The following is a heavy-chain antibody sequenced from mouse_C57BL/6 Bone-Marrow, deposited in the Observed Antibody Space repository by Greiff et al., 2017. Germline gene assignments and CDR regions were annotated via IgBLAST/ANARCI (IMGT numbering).Heavy chain of an antibody. J-gene: IGHJ3*01. CDR2: IDPEDGDT. CDR3: TTPRLFGWFAY. CDR1: GFNIKDYY. V-gene: IGHV14-1*01. Sequence: VQLQQSGAELVRPGASVKLSCTASGFNIKDYYMHWVKQRPEQGLEWIGRIDPEDGDTEYAPKFQGKATMTADTSSNTAYLQLSSLTSEDTAVYYCTTPRLFGWFAYWGQGTLVTVSA.